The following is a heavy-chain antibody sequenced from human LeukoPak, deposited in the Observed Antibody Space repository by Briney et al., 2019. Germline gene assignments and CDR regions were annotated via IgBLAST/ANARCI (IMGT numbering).Heavy chain of an antibody. J-gene: IGHJ4*02. CDR2: IIPILGIA. Sequence: ASVKVSCKASGGTFSSYTISWVRQAPGQGLEWMGRIIPILGIANYARKFQGRVTITADKSTSTAYMELSSLRSEDTAVYYCANRRDGYIHFDYWGQGTLVTVSS. D-gene: IGHD5-24*01. V-gene: IGHV1-69*02. CDR1: GGTFSSYT. CDR3: ANRRDGYIHFDY.